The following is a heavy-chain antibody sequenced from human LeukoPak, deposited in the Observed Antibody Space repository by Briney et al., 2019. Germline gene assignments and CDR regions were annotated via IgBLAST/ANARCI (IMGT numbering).Heavy chain of an antibody. CDR2: ISWSSGSI. D-gene: IGHD6-19*01. CDR1: GFTFDDYA. CDR3: AKDAYSSGWFFDD. J-gene: IGHJ4*02. V-gene: IGHV3-9*01. Sequence: GRSLRLSCAASGFTFDDYAMHWVRQAPGKGLEWVSGISWSSGSIGYADSVKGRFTISRDTAKNSLYLQMNSLRAEDTALYYCAKDAYSSGWFFDDWGQGTLVTVSS.